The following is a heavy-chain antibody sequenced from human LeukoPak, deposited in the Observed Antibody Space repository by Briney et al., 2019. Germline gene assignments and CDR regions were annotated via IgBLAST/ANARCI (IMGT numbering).Heavy chain of an antibody. Sequence: GGSLRLSCAASGFTFSSYSMNWVRQAPGKGLEWVSSISSSSTYIYYADSVKGRFTISRDNAKNSLYLQMNSLRAEDTAVYYCARDQDIVVVPAIIEWGQGTLVTVSS. J-gene: IGHJ4*02. CDR2: ISSSSTYI. CDR1: GFTFSSYS. D-gene: IGHD2-21*02. V-gene: IGHV3-21*01. CDR3: ARDQDIVVVPAIIE.